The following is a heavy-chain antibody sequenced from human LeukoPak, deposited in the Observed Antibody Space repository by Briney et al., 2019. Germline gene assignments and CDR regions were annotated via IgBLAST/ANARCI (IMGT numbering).Heavy chain of an antibody. J-gene: IGHJ6*03. CDR2: INPNSGGT. Sequence: ASVKVSCKASGYTFTGYYMHWVRQAPGQGLEWMGWINPNSGGTNYAQKFQGRVTMTRDTSISTAYMELSRLKSDDTAVYYCARFPPVSYYMDVWGKGTTVTVSS. CDR1: GYTFTGYY. CDR3: ARFPPVSYYMDV. D-gene: IGHD1-14*01. V-gene: IGHV1-2*02.